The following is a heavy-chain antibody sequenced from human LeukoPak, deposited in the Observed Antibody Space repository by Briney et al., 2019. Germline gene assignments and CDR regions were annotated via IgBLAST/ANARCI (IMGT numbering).Heavy chain of an antibody. V-gene: IGHV4-30-4*01. D-gene: IGHD2-2*01. CDR1: GGSISSGDYY. Sequence: SQTLSLTCTVSGGSISSGDYYWSWIRQPPGKGLEWIGYIYYSGSTYYNPSLKSRVTISVDTSKNQFSLKLSSVTAADTAVYYCARAMYQLLSYFYFDYWGQGTLVTVSS. J-gene: IGHJ4*02. CDR3: ARAMYQLLSYFYFDY. CDR2: IYYSGST.